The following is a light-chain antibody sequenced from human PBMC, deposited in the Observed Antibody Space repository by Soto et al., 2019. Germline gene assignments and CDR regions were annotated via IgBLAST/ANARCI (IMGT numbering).Light chain of an antibody. CDR1: QSVSSY. Sequence: EIVLTQSPATLSLSPGERATLSCRASQSVSSYLAWYQQKPGQAPRLFIYDASNRATCVPARFSGSGSGTDFTLTISSLEPEDFAVYYCQQRSNWPWTFAQGTKLEIK. V-gene: IGKV3-11*01. CDR3: QQRSNWPWT. J-gene: IGKJ1*01. CDR2: DAS.